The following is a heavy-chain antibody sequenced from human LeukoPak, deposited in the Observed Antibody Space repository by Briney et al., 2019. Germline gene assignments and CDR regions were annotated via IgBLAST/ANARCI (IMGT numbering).Heavy chain of an antibody. CDR1: GLTFSSYE. D-gene: IGHD6-13*01. V-gene: IGHV3-48*03. CDR3: ARGSWYRDLWDHYFDY. CDR2: ISSSGSTI. J-gene: IGHJ4*02. Sequence: GGSLRLSCAASGLTFSSYEMNWVRQAPGKGLEWVSYISSSGSTIYYADSVKGRFTISRDNAKNSLYLQMNSLRAEDTAVYYCARGSWYRDLWDHYFDYWGQGTLVTVSS.